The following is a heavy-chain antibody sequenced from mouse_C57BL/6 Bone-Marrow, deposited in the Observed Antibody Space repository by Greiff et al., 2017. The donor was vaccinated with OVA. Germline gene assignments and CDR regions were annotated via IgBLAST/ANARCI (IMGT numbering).Heavy chain of an antibody. CDR3: ARYYGTPYWYFDV. V-gene: IGHV1-59*01. Sequence: VKLQQPGAELVRPGTSVKLSCKASGYTFTSYWMHWVKQRPGQGLEWIGVIDPSDSYTNYNQKFKGKATLTVDTSSSTAYMQLSSLTSEDSAVYYCARYYGTPYWYFDVWGTGTTVTVSS. J-gene: IGHJ1*03. CDR1: GYTFTSYW. CDR2: IDPSDSYT. D-gene: IGHD1-1*01.